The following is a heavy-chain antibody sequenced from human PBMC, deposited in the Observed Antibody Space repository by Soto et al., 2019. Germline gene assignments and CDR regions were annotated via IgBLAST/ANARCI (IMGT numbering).Heavy chain of an antibody. D-gene: IGHD3-16*01. CDR3: ATHQGDRFDP. CDR2: IIPIFGTA. CDR1: GGTFSSYA. Sequence: SVKVSCKASGGTFSSYAISWVRQAPGQGLEWMGGIIPIFGTANYAQKFQGRVTITADESTSTAYMELSSLRSEDPTVYDCATHQGDRFDPWGQGTLVAVSS. J-gene: IGHJ5*02. V-gene: IGHV1-69*13.